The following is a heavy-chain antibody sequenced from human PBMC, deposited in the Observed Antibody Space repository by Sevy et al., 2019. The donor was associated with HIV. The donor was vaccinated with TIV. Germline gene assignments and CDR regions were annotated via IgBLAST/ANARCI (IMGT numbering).Heavy chain of an antibody. CDR1: GFTFSSYS. V-gene: IGHV3-21*01. D-gene: IGHD2-2*02. CDR3: VREFCSSTSCYIISYYYYGMDV. J-gene: IGHJ6*02. CDR2: ISSSSSYI. Sequence: GGSLRLSCAASGFTFSSYSMNWVRQAPGKGLEWVSCISSSSSYIYYADSVKGRFTISRDNAKNSLYLQMNSLRAEDTAVYYCVREFCSSTSCYIISYYYYGMDVWGQGTTVTVSS.